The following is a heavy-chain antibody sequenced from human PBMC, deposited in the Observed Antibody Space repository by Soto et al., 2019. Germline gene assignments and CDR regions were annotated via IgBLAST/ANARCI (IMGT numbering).Heavy chain of an antibody. V-gene: IGHV3-30*03. CDR3: ARRLTTTVTAMGY. CDR2: ISYDGSNK. D-gene: IGHD2-21*02. J-gene: IGHJ4*02. CDR1: GFTFSSYG. Sequence: PGGSLRLSCAASGFTFSSYGMHWVRQAPGKGLEWVAVISYDGSNKYYADSVKGRFTISRDNSRNTVYLQVNSLRIEDTAVYYCARRLTTTVTAMGYWGQGTPVTVSS.